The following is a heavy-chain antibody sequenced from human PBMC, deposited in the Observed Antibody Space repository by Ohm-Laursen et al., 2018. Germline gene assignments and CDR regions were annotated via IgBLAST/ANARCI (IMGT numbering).Heavy chain of an antibody. J-gene: IGHJ6*02. D-gene: IGHD3-22*01. V-gene: IGHV4-59*01. CDR2: IYYRGTT. CDR1: GGSISSYY. CDR3: ARIESDSGGYWYFGMDV. Sequence: SETLSLTCTVSGGSISSYYWTWIRQPPGKGLEWIGYIYYRGTTNYNPSLKSRVTISVDTSKNQFSLKLSSVTAADTALYYCARIESDSGGYWYFGMDVWGQGTTVTVSS.